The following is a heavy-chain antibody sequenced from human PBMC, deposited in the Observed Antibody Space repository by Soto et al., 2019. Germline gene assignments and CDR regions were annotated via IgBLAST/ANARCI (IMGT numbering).Heavy chain of an antibody. CDR3: ASPMKIFGVVFL. D-gene: IGHD3-3*01. CDR1: RYSFNNYW. V-gene: IGHV5-51*01. CDR2: IHPSDPDI. J-gene: IGHJ4*02. Sequence: RGESLKISCKGSRYSFNNYWVGWVRQKAGEGLEWMGMIHPSDPDIIYSPSFKGQVTISADKSLGTAYLQWSSLKASDTAMYYCASPMKIFGVVFLWGQGTPVTVSS.